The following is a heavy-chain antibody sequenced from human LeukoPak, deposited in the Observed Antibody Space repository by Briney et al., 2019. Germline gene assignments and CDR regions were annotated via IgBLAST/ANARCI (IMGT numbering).Heavy chain of an antibody. V-gene: IGHV3-43*01. CDR2: ISWDGGST. Sequence: GGSLRLSCAASGFTFDDYTMPWVRQAPGKGLEWVSLISWDGGSTYYADSVKGRFTISRDNSKNSLYLQMNSLRTEDTALYYCAKDISPCFDWLPRAYYYGMDVWGQGTTVTVSS. D-gene: IGHD3-9*01. J-gene: IGHJ6*02. CDR1: GFTFDDYT. CDR3: AKDISPCFDWLPRAYYYGMDV.